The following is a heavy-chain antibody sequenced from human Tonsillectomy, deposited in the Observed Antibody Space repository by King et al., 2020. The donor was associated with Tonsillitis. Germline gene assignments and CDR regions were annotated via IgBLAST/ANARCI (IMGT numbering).Heavy chain of an antibody. CDR2: IYYSGST. V-gene: IGHV4-39*01. D-gene: IGHD3-22*01. Sequence: QLQESGPGLVKPSETLSLTCTVSGGSISSSSQYWGWIRQPPGKGLEWIGSIYYSGSTYYNPSLKSRVTMSVDTSKNQFSLKLSSVTAADTAIYYCARLIGDSSVRWGHDAFDIWGQGTMVTVSS. CDR3: ARLIGDSSVRWGHDAFDI. CDR1: GGSISSSSQY. J-gene: IGHJ3*02.